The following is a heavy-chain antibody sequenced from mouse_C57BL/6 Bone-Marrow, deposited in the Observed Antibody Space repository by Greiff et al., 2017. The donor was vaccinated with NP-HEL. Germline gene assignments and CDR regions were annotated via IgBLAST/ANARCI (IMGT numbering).Heavy chain of an antibody. V-gene: IGHV5-17*01. D-gene: IGHD2-1*01. J-gene: IGHJ4*01. Sequence: DVMLVESGGGLVKPGGSLKLSCAASGFTFSDYGMHWVRQAPEKGLEWVAYISSGSSTIYYADTVKGRFTISRDNAKNTLFLQMISLRSEDTAMYYCARHGNYEGSMDYWGQGTSVTVSS. CDR2: ISSGSSTI. CDR1: GFTFSDYG. CDR3: ARHGNYEGSMDY.